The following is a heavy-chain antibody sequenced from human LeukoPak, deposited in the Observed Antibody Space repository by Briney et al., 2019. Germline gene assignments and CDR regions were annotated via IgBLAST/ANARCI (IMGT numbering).Heavy chain of an antibody. CDR2: INAGNGNT. D-gene: IGHD3-10*01. J-gene: IGHJ4*02. CDR1: GYTFTSYA. V-gene: IGHV1-3*01. CDR3: ARVVTMVRGDPFDY. Sequence: ASVKVSCKASGYTFTSYAMHWVRQAPGQRLEWMGWINAGNGNTKYSQKFQGRVTITRDTSASTAYMELSSLRSEDTAVYYCARVVTMVRGDPFDYWGRGALVTVSS.